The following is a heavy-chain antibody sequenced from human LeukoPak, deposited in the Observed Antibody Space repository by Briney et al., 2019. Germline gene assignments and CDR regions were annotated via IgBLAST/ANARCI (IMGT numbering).Heavy chain of an antibody. CDR1: GYTFTSYG. V-gene: IGHV1-18*01. Sequence: ASVKVSCKASGYTFTSYGISWVRQAPGQGLEWMGWISAYNGNTNYAQKFQGKVTITADKSTSTAYMELSSLRSEDTAVYYCARAGYDSSGYYRNFDYWGQGTLVTVSS. J-gene: IGHJ4*02. CDR2: ISAYNGNT. D-gene: IGHD3-22*01. CDR3: ARAGYDSSGYYRNFDY.